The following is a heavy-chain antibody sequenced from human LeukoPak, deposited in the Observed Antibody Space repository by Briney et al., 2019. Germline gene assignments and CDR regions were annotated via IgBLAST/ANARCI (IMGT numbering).Heavy chain of an antibody. V-gene: IGHV3-53*01. CDR1: GFTFSSYA. Sequence: GSLRLSCAASGFTFSSYAMSWVRQAPGKGLEWVSVIYSGGSTYYADSVKGRFTTSRDNSKNTLYLQMNSLRAEDTAVYYCAREFGGAAGSYWYFDLWGRGTLVTVSS. CDR3: AREFGGAAGSYWYFDL. J-gene: IGHJ2*01. CDR2: IYSGGST. D-gene: IGHD6-13*01.